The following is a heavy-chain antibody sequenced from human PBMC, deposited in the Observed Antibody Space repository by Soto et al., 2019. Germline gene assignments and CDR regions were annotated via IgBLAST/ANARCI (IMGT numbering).Heavy chain of an antibody. Sequence: SETLSLTCTVSGGSISSSSYYWGWIRQPPGKGLEWIGSIYYSGSTYYNPSLKSRVTISVDTSKNQFSLKLSSVTAADTAVYYCATSRPLNCFDPGGQGTLVTVSS. V-gene: IGHV4-39*01. J-gene: IGHJ5*02. CDR3: ATSRPLNCFDP. CDR2: IYYSGST. CDR1: GGSISSSSYY.